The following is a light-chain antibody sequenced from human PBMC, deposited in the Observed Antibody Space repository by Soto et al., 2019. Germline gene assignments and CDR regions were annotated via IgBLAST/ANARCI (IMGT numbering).Light chain of an antibody. CDR2: AAS. CDR1: ETIARY. Sequence: DIQLTQSPSSLSASVGDRVTITCRASETIARYLNWYQQKPGRAPNLLIYAASTLTSGFPSRFSGTGSGTDFTLTISRLQPEDFATYYCHQTYNPPRTFGQGTKVDIK. V-gene: IGKV1-39*01. CDR3: HQTYNPPRT. J-gene: IGKJ1*01.